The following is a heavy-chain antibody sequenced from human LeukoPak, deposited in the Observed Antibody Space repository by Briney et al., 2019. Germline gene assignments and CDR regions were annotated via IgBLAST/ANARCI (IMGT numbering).Heavy chain of an antibody. CDR2: IYYSGST. CDR1: GGSISSYY. D-gene: IGHD6-19*01. CDR3: ARGSPDSSGWYK. J-gene: IGHJ4*02. Sequence: SETLSLTCTVSGGSISSYYWSWIRQPPGKGLEWIGYIYYSGSTYYNPSLKSRVTISVDTSKNQFSLKLSSVTAADTAVYYCARGSPDSSGWYKWGQGTLVTVSS. V-gene: IGHV4-59*08.